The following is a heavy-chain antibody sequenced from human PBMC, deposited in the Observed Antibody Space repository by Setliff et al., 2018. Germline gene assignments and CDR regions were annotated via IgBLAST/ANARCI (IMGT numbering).Heavy chain of an antibody. CDR3: ARRRYYDSSGYYYFDY. CDR1: GYTFTGYY. D-gene: IGHD3-22*01. J-gene: IGHJ4*02. Sequence: ASVKVSCKASGYTFTGYYMHWVRQAPGQGLEWMGWINTNTGNPTYAQGFTGRFVFSLDTSVSTAYLQISSLKAEDTAVYYCARRRYYDSSGYYYFDYWGQGTLVTVSS. V-gene: IGHV7-4-1*02. CDR2: INTNTGNP.